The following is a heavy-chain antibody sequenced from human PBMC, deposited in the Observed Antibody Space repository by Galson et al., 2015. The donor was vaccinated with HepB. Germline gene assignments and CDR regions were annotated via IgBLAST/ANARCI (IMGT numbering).Heavy chain of an antibody. V-gene: IGHV3-30*18. J-gene: IGHJ3*02. D-gene: IGHD3-22*01. CDR3: AKDSTMISDAFDI. CDR2: ISYDGSNK. CDR1: GFTLSSYG. Sequence: SLRLSCAASGFTLSSYGMHWVRQAPGKGLEWVAVISYDGSNKYYADSVKGRFTISRDNSKNTLYLQMNSLRAEDTAVYYCAKDSTMISDAFDIWGQGTMVTVSS.